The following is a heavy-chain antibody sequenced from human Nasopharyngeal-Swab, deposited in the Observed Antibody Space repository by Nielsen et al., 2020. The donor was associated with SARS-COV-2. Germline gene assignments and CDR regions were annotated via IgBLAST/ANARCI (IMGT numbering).Heavy chain of an antibody. V-gene: IGHV3-30*04. CDR2: ISFDGTNR. CDR1: GFIFHSFA. Sequence: GESLKISCAASGFIFHSFAMRWVRQSPGKGLEWVALISFDGTNRYYAGSVRGRFTISRDTSKDTLYLQMNNLRAEDTAVYYCVRDRDIFGYDSSGYYGADAFDLWGQGTMVTVSA. CDR3: VRDRDIFGYDSSGYYGADAFDL. J-gene: IGHJ3*01. D-gene: IGHD3-22*01.